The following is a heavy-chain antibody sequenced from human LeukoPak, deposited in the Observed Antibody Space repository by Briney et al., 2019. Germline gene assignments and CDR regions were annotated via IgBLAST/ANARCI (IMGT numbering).Heavy chain of an antibody. V-gene: IGHV3-21*01. CDR1: GFTFSSYA. CDR3: ARDRSPTYYDFWSGYYTRVSWFDP. CDR2: ISSSSSYI. D-gene: IGHD3-3*01. J-gene: IGHJ5*02. Sequence: GGSLRLSCAASGFTFSSYAMSWVRQAPGKGLEWVSSISSSSSYIYYADSVKGRLTISRDNAKNSLYLQMNSLRAEDTAVYYCARDRSPTYYDFWSGYYTRVSWFDPWGQGTLVTVSS.